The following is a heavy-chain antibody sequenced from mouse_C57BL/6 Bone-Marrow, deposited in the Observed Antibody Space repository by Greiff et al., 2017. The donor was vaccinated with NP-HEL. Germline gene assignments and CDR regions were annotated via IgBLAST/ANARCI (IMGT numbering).Heavy chain of an antibody. CDR2: ISGGGSYT. V-gene: IGHV5-6*01. CDR3: ARESSGCISFAY. J-gene: IGHJ3*01. D-gene: IGHD1-3*01. CDR1: GFTFSSYG. Sequence: EVMLVESGGDLVKPGGSLKLSCAASGFTFSSYGMSWVRQTPDKRLEWVATISGGGSYTYYPDSVKGRFTISRDNAKNTLYLQMSSLKSEDTAMYYCARESSGCISFAYWGQGTMVTVSA.